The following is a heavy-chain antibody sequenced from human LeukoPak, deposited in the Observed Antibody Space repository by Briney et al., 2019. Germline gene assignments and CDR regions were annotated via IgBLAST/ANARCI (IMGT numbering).Heavy chain of an antibody. Sequence: GGSLRLSCAASGFTISSNYMSWVRQAPGKGLEWVSVIYRGGSTYYADSVKGRFTISRDNSKNTLYLQMNSLRAEDTAVYYCAKRLRITIFGDNDPWGQGTLVTVSS. CDR2: IYRGGST. D-gene: IGHD3-3*01. CDR1: GFTISSNY. V-gene: IGHV3-53*01. CDR3: AKRLRITIFGDNDP. J-gene: IGHJ5*02.